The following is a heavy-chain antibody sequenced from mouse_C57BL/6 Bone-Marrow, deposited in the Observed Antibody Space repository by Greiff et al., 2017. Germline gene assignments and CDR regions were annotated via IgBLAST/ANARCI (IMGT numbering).Heavy chain of an antibody. CDR2: INPSNGGT. V-gene: IGHV1-53*01. CDR1: GYTFTSYW. D-gene: IGHD1-1*01. Sequence: QVQLQQPGTELVKPGASVKLSCKASGYTFTSYWMHWVKQRPGQGLEWIGNINPSNGGTNYNEKFKRKATLTVEKSSSTAYMQPSSLTSEDSAVYYCARGYYYGSSYGTWFAYWGQGTLVTVSA. CDR3: ARGYYYGSSYGTWFAY. J-gene: IGHJ3*01.